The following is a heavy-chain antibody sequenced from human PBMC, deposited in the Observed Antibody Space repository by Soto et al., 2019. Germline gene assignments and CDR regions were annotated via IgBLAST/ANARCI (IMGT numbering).Heavy chain of an antibody. J-gene: IGHJ6*02. CDR3: ARDEIRGYYYYGTDV. V-gene: IGHV4-59*01. CDR1: GGSISSYY. CDR2: IYYSGST. Sequence: SETLSLTCTVSGGSISSYYWSWIRQPPGKGLEWIGYIYYSGSTNYNPSPKSRVTISVDTSKNQFSLKLSSVTAADTAVYYCARDEIRGYYYYGTDVWGQGTTVTVSS.